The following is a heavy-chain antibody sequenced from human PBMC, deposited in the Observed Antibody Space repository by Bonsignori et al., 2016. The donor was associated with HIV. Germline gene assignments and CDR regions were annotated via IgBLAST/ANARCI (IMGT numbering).Heavy chain of an antibody. J-gene: IGHJ5*02. CDR3: ARDHLGAAPHFDWLLYHPKWFDP. CDR2: ISSSSSYI. Sequence: GGSLRLSCAASGFTFSSYSMNWVRQAPGKGLEWVSSISSSSSYIYYADSVKGRFTISRDNAKNSLYLQMNSLRAEDTAVYYCARDHLGAAPHFDWLLYHPKWFDPWGQGTLVTVSS. V-gene: IGHV3-21*01. CDR1: GFTFSSYS. D-gene: IGHD3-9*01.